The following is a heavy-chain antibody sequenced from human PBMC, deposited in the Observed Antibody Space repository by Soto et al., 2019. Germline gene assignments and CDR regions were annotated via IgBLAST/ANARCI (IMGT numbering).Heavy chain of an antibody. CDR2: IGGSGGYK. V-gene: IGHV3-23*01. J-gene: IGHJ4*02. D-gene: IGHD6-13*01. Sequence: EVQLLESGGGLVQPGGSLRLSCAASGFFFSSYAMSWVRQAPGKGLEWVSGIGGSGGYKSYADSVKGRFTISRDNSKNTVYLQTARLGAQETAVYYCAKDAAMVSSTFNYFDYWGQGTLVAVSS. CDR1: GFFFSSYA. CDR3: AKDAAMVSSTFNYFDY.